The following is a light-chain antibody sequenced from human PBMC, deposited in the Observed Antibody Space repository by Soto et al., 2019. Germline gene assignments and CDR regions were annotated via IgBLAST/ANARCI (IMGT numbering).Light chain of an antibody. Sequence: QLVLTQSPSASASLGASVKLTCTLSSGHSSYAIAWHQQQPEKGPRYWMKLNSDGSHSKGDGIPDRFSGSSSGAERYLTISSLQSEDEADYYCHTWGTGIVVFGGGTKLTVL. J-gene: IGLJ2*01. CDR1: SGHSSYA. V-gene: IGLV4-69*01. CDR3: HTWGTGIVV. CDR2: LNSDGSH.